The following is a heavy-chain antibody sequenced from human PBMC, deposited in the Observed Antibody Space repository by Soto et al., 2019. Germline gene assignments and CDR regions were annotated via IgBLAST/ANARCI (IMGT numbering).Heavy chain of an antibody. D-gene: IGHD3-22*01. J-gene: IGHJ5*02. Sequence: GGSLRLSCAASGFTFSSYDMHWVRQATGKGLEWVSAIGTAGDTYYPGSVKGRFTISRENAKNSLYLQMNSLRAEDTAVYYCARRFLRAYYYDSSGYYLPWGHGTLVTVSS. CDR3: ARRFLRAYYYDSSGYYLP. V-gene: IGHV3-13*01. CDR2: IGTAGDT. CDR1: GFTFSSYD.